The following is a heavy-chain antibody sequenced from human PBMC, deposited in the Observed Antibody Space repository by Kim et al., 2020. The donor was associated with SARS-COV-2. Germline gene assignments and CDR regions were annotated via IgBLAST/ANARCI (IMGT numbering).Heavy chain of an antibody. CDR2: IGTAGDT. CDR1: GFTFSSYD. V-gene: IGHV3-13*01. CDR3: ARGREYYDFWSADGGDYYYYYGMDV. D-gene: IGHD3-3*01. J-gene: IGHJ6*02. Sequence: GGSLRLSCAASGFTFSSYDMHWVRQATGKGLEWVSAIGTAGDTYYPGSVKGRFTISRENAKNSLYLQMNSLRAGDTAVYYCARGREYYDFWSADGGDYYYYYGMDVWGQGTTVTVSS.